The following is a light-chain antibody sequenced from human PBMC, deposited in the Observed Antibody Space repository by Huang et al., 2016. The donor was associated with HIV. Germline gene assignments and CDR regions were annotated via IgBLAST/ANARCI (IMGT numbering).Light chain of an antibody. CDR3: QQHSSSPPT. Sequence: DIVMTQSPDSLAVSLGERATINCKSSQSLLYNSNNKNYLAWYQQKPGQAPNLLIYWASSRKAGVPDRFSGSGSETEFTLTISSLQAEDVAFYYCQQHSSSPPTFGQGTKLEIK. J-gene: IGKJ2*01. V-gene: IGKV4-1*01. CDR1: QSLLYNSNNKNY. CDR2: WAS.